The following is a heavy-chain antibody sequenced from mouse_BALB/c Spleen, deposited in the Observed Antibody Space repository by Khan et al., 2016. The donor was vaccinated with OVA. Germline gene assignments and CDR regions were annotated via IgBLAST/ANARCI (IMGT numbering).Heavy chain of an antibody. D-gene: IGHD2-2*01. V-gene: IGHV1-61*01. CDR3: ARREKYGYDPSWFAY. Sequence: QVQLQQPGAELVRPGASVKLSCTASGYTFTSYWMNWVKQRPGHGLEWIGRIDPSDSETHYNQIFKDKATLTVDTSSTTAYMQLSSLTSEDSAVYYCARREKYGYDPSWFAYWGQGTLVTVSA. J-gene: IGHJ3*01. CDR1: GYTFTSYW. CDR2: IDPSDSET.